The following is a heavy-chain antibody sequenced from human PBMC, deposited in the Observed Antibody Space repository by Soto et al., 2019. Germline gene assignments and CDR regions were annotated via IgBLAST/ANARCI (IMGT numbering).Heavy chain of an antibody. CDR1: GFTFSTYS. CDR2: ISSSSSYI. Sequence: EVQLVESGGGLVKPGGSLRLSCAASGFTFSTYSMNWVRQAPGKGLEWVSSISSSSSYIYYADSVKGRFTISRDNAKNSLYLQMNSRRAEDTAVYYWARDRGGDLKAFDIGGQGTMVTVSS. D-gene: IGHD3-10*01. J-gene: IGHJ3*02. V-gene: IGHV3-21*01. CDR3: ARDRGGDLKAFDI.